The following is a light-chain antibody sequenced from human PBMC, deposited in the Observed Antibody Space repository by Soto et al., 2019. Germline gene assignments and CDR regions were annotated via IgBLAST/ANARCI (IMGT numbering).Light chain of an antibody. J-gene: IGKJ2*01. CDR1: QSVSSSY. Sequence: EIVLTQSPGTLSLSPGERATLSCRARQSVSSSYLAWYQQKPGQAPRLLIYGASSRATGIPDRFSGSGSGTDFTLTISRLEPADFAVYYCQQYGSSPYTFGQGTKLEIK. CDR3: QQYGSSPYT. CDR2: GAS. V-gene: IGKV3-20*01.